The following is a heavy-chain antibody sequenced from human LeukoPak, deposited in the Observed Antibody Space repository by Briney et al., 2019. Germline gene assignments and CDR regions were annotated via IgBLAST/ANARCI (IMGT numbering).Heavy chain of an antibody. CDR1: GGSLRGYY. V-gene: IGHV4-34*01. D-gene: IGHD2/OR15-2a*01. CDR3: ARDKIGGINFDY. J-gene: IGHJ4*02. CDR2: INHSGST. Sequence: SETLSLNCAVYGGSLRGYYWSWIRQPPGKGLEWIGKINHSGSTNYNPSLKSRVTISVDTSKNQFSLKVSSVTAADTAVYYCARDKIGGINFDYWGQGTLITVSA.